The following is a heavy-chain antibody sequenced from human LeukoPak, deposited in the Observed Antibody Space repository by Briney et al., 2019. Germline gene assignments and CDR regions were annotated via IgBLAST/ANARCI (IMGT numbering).Heavy chain of an antibody. Sequence: GGSLRLSCAVSGITFSSYALSWVRKAPGKGLEWVSAISRSGRSTYYADPVKGRFTISRDNSKNPLYLEMNSLRAEDTAVYYCAKGDWFGELFSCIDVWGQGTTVTVSS. CDR3: AKGDWFGELFSCIDV. D-gene: IGHD3-10*01. CDR1: GITFSSYA. CDR2: ISRSGRST. V-gene: IGHV3-23*01. J-gene: IGHJ6*02.